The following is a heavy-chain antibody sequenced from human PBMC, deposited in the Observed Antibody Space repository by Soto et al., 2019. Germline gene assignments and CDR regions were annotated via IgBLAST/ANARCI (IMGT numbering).Heavy chain of an antibody. CDR2: ISGDGGST. D-gene: IGHD1-20*01. J-gene: IGHJ3*02. CDR3: AKDISISGDAFDI. CDR1: GFTFDDYA. Sequence: GGSLRLSCAASGFTFDDYAMHWVRQAPGKGLEWVSLISGDGGSTYYADSVKGRFTISRDNSKNSLYLQMNSLRTEDTDLYYCAKDISISGDAFDIWGQGTMVTVSS. V-gene: IGHV3-43*02.